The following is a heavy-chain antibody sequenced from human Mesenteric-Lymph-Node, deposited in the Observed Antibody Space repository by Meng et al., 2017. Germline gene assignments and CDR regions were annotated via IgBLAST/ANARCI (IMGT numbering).Heavy chain of an antibody. CDR1: GGSFSGYY. CDR2: INHSGGT. CDR3: ARRAAAAVAGRSFDP. D-gene: IGHD6-19*01. V-gene: IGHV4-34*01. Sequence: QVQLQQWGAGLLRPSETLSLTCAVYGGSFSGYYCSWIRQPPGKGLEWIGEINHSGGTNYNPSLESRVTMSVDRSKNQFSLKLTSVTAADTATYYCARRAAAAVAGRSFDPWGQGTLVTVSS. J-gene: IGHJ5*02.